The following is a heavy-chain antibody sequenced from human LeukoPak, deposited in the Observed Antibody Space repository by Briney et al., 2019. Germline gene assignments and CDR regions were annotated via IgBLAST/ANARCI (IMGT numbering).Heavy chain of an antibody. V-gene: IGHV3-30*18. CDR1: GFTFSSYG. CDR2: LSDDGNKK. J-gene: IGHJ4*02. CDR3: AKDSRNYYFDY. Sequence: GRSLRLSCGASGFTFSSYGMHWVRQAPGKGLEWVAVLSDDGNKKYYADSVKGRFTISRDNSKNTVYLQMNSLRAEDTAVYYCAKDSRNYYFDYWGQGTLVIVS.